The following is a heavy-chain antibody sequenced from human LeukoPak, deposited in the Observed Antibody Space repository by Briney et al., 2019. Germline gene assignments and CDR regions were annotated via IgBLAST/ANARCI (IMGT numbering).Heavy chain of an antibody. Sequence: ASVKVSCKASGYTFTNCGVIWVRQAPGQGLEWMGWISTYNGNTNYAQHLQDRLTMTTDTSTRTAYMELRSLRSDDTAMYYCARGAPAYSSGWYYDYWGQGTLVTVSS. J-gene: IGHJ4*02. V-gene: IGHV1-18*01. D-gene: IGHD6-19*01. CDR1: GYTFTNCG. CDR2: ISTYNGNT. CDR3: ARGAPAYSSGWYYDY.